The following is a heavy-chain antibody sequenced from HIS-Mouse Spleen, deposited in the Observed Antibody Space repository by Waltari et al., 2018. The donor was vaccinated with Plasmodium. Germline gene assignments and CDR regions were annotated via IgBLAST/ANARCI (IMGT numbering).Heavy chain of an antibody. Sequence: QVQLQESGPGLVKPSETLSLTCTVSGGSISSYYWSWIRQPPGKGLEWIGYIYYSGSNNYNPSLKSRVTISVDTSKNQFSLKLSSVTAADTAVYYCARERLNYLDYWGQGTLVTVSS. V-gene: IGHV4-59*01. CDR3: ARERLNYLDY. D-gene: IGHD2-8*01. CDR1: GGSISSYY. J-gene: IGHJ4*02. CDR2: IYYSGSN.